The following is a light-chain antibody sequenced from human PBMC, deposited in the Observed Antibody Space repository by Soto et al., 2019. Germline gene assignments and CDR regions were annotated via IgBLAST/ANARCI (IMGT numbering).Light chain of an antibody. Sequence: EIVLTQSPATLSLSPGERATLSCRASQSISSYLAWYQQKPGQAPRLLIYDASNRATGIPARFSRGGTGTDFTLTISSLEPEDVAVYYCQQRSNWPPTFGGGTKVEIK. CDR2: DAS. J-gene: IGKJ4*01. CDR3: QQRSNWPPT. CDR1: QSISSY. V-gene: IGKV3-11*01.